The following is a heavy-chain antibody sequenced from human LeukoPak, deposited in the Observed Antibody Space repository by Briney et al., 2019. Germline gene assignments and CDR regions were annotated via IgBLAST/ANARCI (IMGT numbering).Heavy chain of an antibody. J-gene: IGHJ4*02. CDR3: ARSQQLVPPRTLLVDY. CDR1: GGSVSSSSYY. Sequence: PSETLSFTCTVSGGSVSSSSYYWGWIRQPPGKGLEWIGSIYYSGSTYYNPSLKSRVTISVDTSKNQFSLKLSSVTAADTAVYYCARSQQLVPPRTLLVDYWGQGTLVTVSS. V-gene: IGHV4-39*01. D-gene: IGHD6-13*01. CDR2: IYYSGST.